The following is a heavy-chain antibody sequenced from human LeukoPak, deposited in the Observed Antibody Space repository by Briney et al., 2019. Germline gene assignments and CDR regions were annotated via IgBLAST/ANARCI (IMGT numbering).Heavy chain of an antibody. CDR1: GGSISGYY. D-gene: IGHD6-19*01. CDR3: ARDRRYSSGWYGIDY. Sequence: SETLSLTCTVSGGSISGYYWSWIRQPPGKGLEWIGYIYYSGSTNYNPSLKSRVTISVDTSKNQFSLKLSSVTAADTAVSYCARDRRYSSGWYGIDYWGQGTLVTVSS. CDR2: IYYSGST. J-gene: IGHJ4*02. V-gene: IGHV4-59*01.